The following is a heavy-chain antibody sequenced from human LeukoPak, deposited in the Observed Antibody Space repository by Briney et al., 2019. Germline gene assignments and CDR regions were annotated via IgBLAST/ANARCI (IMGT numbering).Heavy chain of an antibody. CDR2: IAGSGGTL. CDR3: ARGAYLGPPVNYYYGMDV. Sequence: GGSLTLSCAASGFTLSLSDNHMSWVRQAPGKGLAWISSIAGSGGTLYYAETVRVPFTISRATAKKSLYLQMNSLRAEDTAIYYCARGAYLGPPVNYYYGMDVWRPGTTVTVSS. V-gene: IGHV3-11*01. J-gene: IGHJ6*02. D-gene: IGHD2-8*01. CDR1: GFTLSLSDNH.